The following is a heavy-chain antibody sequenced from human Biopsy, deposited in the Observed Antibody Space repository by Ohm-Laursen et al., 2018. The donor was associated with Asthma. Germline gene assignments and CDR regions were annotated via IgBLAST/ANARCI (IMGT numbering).Heavy chain of an antibody. CDR2: ISYTGNT. CDR3: ARHWNWGSFFDY. V-gene: IGHV4-39*01. J-gene: IGHJ4*02. Sequence: TLSLTCTVSGGSMSSSSYSWGWIRQPPGKGLEWIGSISYTGNTDIPSLRSRVTLSVDTSKNNFSLKLTSVTAADTAVFYCARHWNWGSFFDYWGQGMLVTASS. CDR1: GGSMSSSSYS. D-gene: IGHD7-27*01.